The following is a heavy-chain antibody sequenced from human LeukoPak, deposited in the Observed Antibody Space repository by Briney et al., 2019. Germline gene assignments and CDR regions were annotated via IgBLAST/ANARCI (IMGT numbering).Heavy chain of an antibody. J-gene: IGHJ4*02. CDR1: GGSISSSSYY. CDR2: IYYSGST. Sequence: SETLSLTCTVSGGSISSSSYYWGWIRQPPGKGLEWIGSIYYSGSTYYNPSLKSRVTISVDTSKNQFSLKLSSVTAADTAVYYCARVFTGDAVDYWGQGTLVTVSS. V-gene: IGHV4-39*01. CDR3: ARVFTGDAVDY. D-gene: IGHD7-27*01.